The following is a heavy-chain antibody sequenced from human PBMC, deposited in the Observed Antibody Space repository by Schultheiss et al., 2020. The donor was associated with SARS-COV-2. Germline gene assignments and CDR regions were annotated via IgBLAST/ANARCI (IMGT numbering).Heavy chain of an antibody. CDR3: ANYLSGSFGI. Sequence: GGSLRLSCSASGFTFSSYSMNWVRQAPGKGLEWVSYISSSGSTIYYADSVKGRFTISRDNAKNTLYLQMNSLRAEDTAVYYCANYLSGSFGIWGQGTLVTVSS. D-gene: IGHD3-22*01. CDR2: ISSSGSTI. CDR1: GFTFSSYS. V-gene: IGHV3-48*01. J-gene: IGHJ4*02.